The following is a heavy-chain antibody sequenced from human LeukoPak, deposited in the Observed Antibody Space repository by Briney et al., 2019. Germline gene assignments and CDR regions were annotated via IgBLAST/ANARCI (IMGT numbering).Heavy chain of an antibody. J-gene: IGHJ4*02. CDR1: GYTFTSYD. CDR3: ARGIEVAAAESDY. CDR2: MNPNSGNT. V-gene: IGHV1-8*03. Sequence: GASVKVSCKASGYTFTSYDINWVRQATGQGLEWMGWMNPNSGNTGYAQKFQGRVTITRNTSISTAYMELSSLRSEDTAVYYCARGIEVAAAESDYWGQGTLVTVSS. D-gene: IGHD6-13*01.